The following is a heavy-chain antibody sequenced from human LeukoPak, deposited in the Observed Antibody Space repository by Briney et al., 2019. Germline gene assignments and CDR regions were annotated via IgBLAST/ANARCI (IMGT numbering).Heavy chain of an antibody. D-gene: IGHD2-15*01. J-gene: IGHJ5*02. CDR3: ARGLGYCSGGSCYRRFDP. Sequence: ASVKVSCKASGYTFTSYDINWVRQATGQGLEWMGWMNPNSGNTGYAQKFQGRVTITRNTSISTAYMELSSLRSEDTAVYYCARGLGYCSGGSCYRRFDPWGQGTLVTVSS. V-gene: IGHV1-8*03. CDR2: MNPNSGNT. CDR1: GYTFTSYD.